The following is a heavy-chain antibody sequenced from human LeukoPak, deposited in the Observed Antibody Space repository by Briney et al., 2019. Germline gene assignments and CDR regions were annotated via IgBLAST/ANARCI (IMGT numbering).Heavy chain of an antibody. D-gene: IGHD3-10*01. CDR2: INGDGSEK. J-gene: IGHJ4*02. CDR3: ARGTSGSYDY. Sequence: PGGSLRLSCAASGFTFSSYWMSWARRAPGKGLEWVAIINGDGSEKLYVDSVKGRFTISRDNAENSLYLQTNSLRAEDTAVYYCARGTSGSYDYWGQGTLVTVSS. V-gene: IGHV3-7*01. CDR1: GFTFSSYW.